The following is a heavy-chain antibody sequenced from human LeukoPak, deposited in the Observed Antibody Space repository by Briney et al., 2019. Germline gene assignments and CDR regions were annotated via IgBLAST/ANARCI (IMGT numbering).Heavy chain of an antibody. J-gene: IGHJ3*01. CDR2: IRSKAYGGTT. CDR1: GFTFGDYA. D-gene: IGHD3-10*01. CDR3: TRDSSQNYYGSGSYSLS. V-gene: IGHV3-49*03. Sequence: GGSLRLSCTASGFTFGDYAMSWFRQAPGKGLEWVGFIRSKAYGGTTECAASVKGRFTISRDDSKSIAYLQMNSLKTEDTAVYYCTRDSSQNYYGSGSYSLSWGQGTMVTVSS.